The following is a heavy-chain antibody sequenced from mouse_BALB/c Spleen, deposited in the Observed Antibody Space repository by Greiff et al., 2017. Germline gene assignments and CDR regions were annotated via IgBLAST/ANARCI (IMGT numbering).Heavy chain of an antibody. CDR3: ARDSILGYGYDSYAMDY. V-gene: IGHV2-6-7*01. D-gene: IGHD2-2*01. J-gene: IGHJ4*01. CDR1: GFSLTGYG. Sequence: VQLQQSGPGLVAPSQSLSITCTVSGFSLTGYGVNWVRQPPGKGLEWLGMIWGDGSTDYNSALKSRLSISKDNSKSQVFLKMNSLQTDDTARYYCARDSILGYGYDSYAMDYWGQGTSVTVSS. CDR2: IWGDGST.